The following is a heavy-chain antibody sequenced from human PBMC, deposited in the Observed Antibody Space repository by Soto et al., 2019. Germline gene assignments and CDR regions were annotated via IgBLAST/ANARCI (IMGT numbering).Heavy chain of an antibody. CDR2: IWYDGSNR. J-gene: IGHJ4*02. CDR3: TRDPYGGSRYYFDS. D-gene: IGHD1-26*01. Sequence: GGSLRLSCAASGFTFTNYGMHLVRQAPGKGLEWVAVIWYDGSNRFYADSVKGRFTISKDNSQNMLYLQMHSLRPEDTAVYYCTRDPYGGSRYYFDSWGQGTLVTVSS. V-gene: IGHV3-33*01. CDR1: GFTFTNYG.